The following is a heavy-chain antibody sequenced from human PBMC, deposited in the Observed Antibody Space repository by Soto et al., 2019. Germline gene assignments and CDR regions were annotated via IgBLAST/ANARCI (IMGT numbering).Heavy chain of an antibody. CDR2: IVVGSGNT. Sequence: ASVKVSCKASGFTFTSSAMQWVRQARGQRLEWIGWIVVGSGNTNYAQKFQERVTITRDMSTSTAYMELSSLRAEDTAVYYCAREVLPENYYYYGMDVWGQGTTVTVSS. J-gene: IGHJ6*02. CDR3: AREVLPENYYYYGMDV. V-gene: IGHV1-58*02. CDR1: GFTFTSSA.